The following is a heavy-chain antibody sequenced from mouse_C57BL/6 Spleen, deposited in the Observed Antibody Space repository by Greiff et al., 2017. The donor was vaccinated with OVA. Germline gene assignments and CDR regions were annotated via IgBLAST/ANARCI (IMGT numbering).Heavy chain of an antibody. Sequence: QVQLQQPGAELVRPGTSVKLSCKASGYTFTSYWMHWVKQRPGQGLEWIGVIDPSDSYTNYNQKFKGKATLTVDTSSSTAYMQLSSLTSEDSAVYYCARVTGWYFDVWGTGTTVTVSS. CDR2: IDPSDSYT. CDR3: ARVTGWYFDV. J-gene: IGHJ1*03. V-gene: IGHV1-59*01. CDR1: GYTFTSYW. D-gene: IGHD4-1*01.